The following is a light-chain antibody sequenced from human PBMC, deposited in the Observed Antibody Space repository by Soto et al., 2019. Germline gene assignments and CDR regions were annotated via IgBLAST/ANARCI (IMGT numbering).Light chain of an antibody. CDR2: DVN. J-gene: IGLJ1*01. Sequence: QPVLTQPASVSGSPGQSITISCTGASSDVGGYNYVSWYQQRPDEAPKLMIYDVNNRPSGVSNRFSGSKSGNTASLTISGLQAEDEADYYCSSYTSSITYVFGTGTQLTVL. V-gene: IGLV2-14*01. CDR1: SSDVGGYNY. CDR3: SSYTSSITYV.